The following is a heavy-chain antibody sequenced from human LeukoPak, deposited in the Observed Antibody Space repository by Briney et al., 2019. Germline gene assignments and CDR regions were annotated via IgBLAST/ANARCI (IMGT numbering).Heavy chain of an antibody. CDR2: ISYDGSTQ. CDR1: GFGFSSYG. J-gene: IGHJ4*02. CDR3: AKDQYVLRTFGWPRD. D-gene: IGHD3-9*01. Sequence: GGSLRLSCAVSGFGFSSYGMHWVRQTPDKGLEWLAVISYDGSTQHYAPSVKGRFTISRDNAKNTVDLQMNSLRPEDTAVYYCAKDQYVLRTFGWPRDWGQGTLVMVSS. V-gene: IGHV3-30*18.